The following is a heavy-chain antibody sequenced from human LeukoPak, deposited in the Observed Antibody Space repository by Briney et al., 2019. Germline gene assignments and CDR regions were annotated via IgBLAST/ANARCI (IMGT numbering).Heavy chain of an antibody. D-gene: IGHD1-26*01. CDR3: ATADWESFYFDS. Sequence: PSQTLSLTCTVSGGSINNNNYYWNWIRQHPGKGLEWIGFTSYSEGTYYNPSLMSRITISVDRSQNQFSLKMRDVTAADTAVYFCATADWESFYFDSWGQGALVAVSS. CDR1: GGSINNNNYY. J-gene: IGHJ4*02. CDR2: TSYSEGT. V-gene: IGHV4-31*03.